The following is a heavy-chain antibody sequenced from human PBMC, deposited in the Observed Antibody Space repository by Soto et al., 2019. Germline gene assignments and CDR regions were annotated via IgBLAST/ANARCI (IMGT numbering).Heavy chain of an antibody. V-gene: IGHV1-69*13. CDR3: ARDPELAAAGTD. CDR2: IIPIFGTA. CDR1: GGTFSSYA. J-gene: IGHJ4*02. D-gene: IGHD6-13*01. Sequence: ASVKVSCKASGGTFSSYAISWVRQAPGQGLEWMGGIIPIFGTANYAQKFQGRVTITADESTSTAYMELSSLRFEDTAVYYCARDPELAAAGTDWGQGTLVTVSS.